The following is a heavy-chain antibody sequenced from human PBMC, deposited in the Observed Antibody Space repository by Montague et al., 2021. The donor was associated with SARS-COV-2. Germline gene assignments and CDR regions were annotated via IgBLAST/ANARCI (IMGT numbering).Heavy chain of an antibody. V-gene: IGHV4-30-2*01. D-gene: IGHD6-19*01. Sequence: TLYLTCSLSGGSISSGGFSWSWIRQPPGKGLEWIGHIFHTGTPHYSPSLKSRVTISIDRSKNQFSLNLDSVTAADTAVYYCARLKVAPNGGWNWFDPWGRGILVTVSS. J-gene: IGHJ5*02. CDR2: IFHTGTP. CDR1: GGSISSGGFS. CDR3: ARLKVAPNGGWNWFDP.